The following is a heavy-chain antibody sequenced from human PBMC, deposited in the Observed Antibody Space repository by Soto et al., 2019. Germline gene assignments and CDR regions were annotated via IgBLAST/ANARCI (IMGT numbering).Heavy chain of an antibody. Sequence: ASVKVSCKAPGYTFTSYAMHWVRQAPGQRLEWMGWINAGNGNTKYSQKFQGRVTITRDTSASTAYTELSSLRSEDTAVYYCARVSAMVRERTFDYWGQGTLVTVSS. CDR3: ARVSAMVRERTFDY. CDR1: GYTFTSYA. D-gene: IGHD5-18*01. V-gene: IGHV1-3*01. J-gene: IGHJ4*02. CDR2: INAGNGNT.